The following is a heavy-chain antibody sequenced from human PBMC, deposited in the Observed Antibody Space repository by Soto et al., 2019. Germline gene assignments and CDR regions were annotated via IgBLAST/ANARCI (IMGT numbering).Heavy chain of an antibody. Sequence: SETLSLTCTVSGASITQYYWNWIRQSPGKGLEWIVSVSSTGSTDYNPSLTSRVTVSLDTSKNQFSLKLSSVTAADTAVYYCARVPDYWGQGILVTVSS. CDR2: VSSTGST. V-gene: IGHV4-4*08. D-gene: IGHD2-2*01. CDR1: GASITQYY. CDR3: ARVPDY. J-gene: IGHJ4*02.